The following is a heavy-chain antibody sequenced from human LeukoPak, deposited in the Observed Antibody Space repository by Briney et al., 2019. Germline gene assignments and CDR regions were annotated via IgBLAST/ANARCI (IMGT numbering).Heavy chain of an antibody. CDR3: ARGPFASYSSGWYDY. V-gene: IGHV1-18*04. Sequence: ASVKVSCKASGYTFTGYYMHWVRQAPGQGLEWMGWISAYNGNTNYAQKLQGRVTMTTDTSTSTAYMELRSLRSDDTAVYYCARGPFASYSSGWYDYWGQGTLVTVSS. CDR1: GYTFTGYY. J-gene: IGHJ4*02. D-gene: IGHD6-19*01. CDR2: ISAYNGNT.